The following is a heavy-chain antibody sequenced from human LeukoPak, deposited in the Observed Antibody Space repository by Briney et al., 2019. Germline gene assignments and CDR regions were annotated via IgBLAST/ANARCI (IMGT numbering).Heavy chain of an antibody. CDR3: AGKGYYDILTGPMNNWFDP. CDR1: GGSISSYY. J-gene: IGHJ5*02. D-gene: IGHD3-9*01. CDR2: IYYSGST. V-gene: IGHV4-59*01. Sequence: SETLSLTCTVPGGSISSYYWSWIRQPPGKGLEWIGYIYYSGSTNYNPSLKSRVTISVDTSKNQFSLKLSSVTAADTAVYYCAGKGYYDILTGPMNNWFDPWGQGTLVTVSS.